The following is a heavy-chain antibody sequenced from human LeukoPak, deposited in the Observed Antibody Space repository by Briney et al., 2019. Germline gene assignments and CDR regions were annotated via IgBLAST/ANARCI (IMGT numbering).Heavy chain of an antibody. CDR1: GFTFSTYW. V-gene: IGHV3-74*01. CDR2: INRDASSI. D-gene: IGHD6-13*01. CDR3: ARDTIAAAVYYMDV. J-gene: IGHJ6*03. Sequence: PGGSLRLSCAASGFTFSTYWMHWVRQAPGKGLVWVSRINRDASSIAYADSVQGRFTISRDNAKNTLYLQMNNLRAEDTAVYYCARDTIAAAVYYMDVWGKGTTVTVSS.